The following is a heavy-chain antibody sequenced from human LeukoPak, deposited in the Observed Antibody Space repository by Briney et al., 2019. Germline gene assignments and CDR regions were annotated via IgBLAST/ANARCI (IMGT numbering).Heavy chain of an antibody. J-gene: IGHJ5*02. V-gene: IGHV4-61*02. D-gene: IGHD2/OR15-2a*01. Sequence: SETLSLTCTVSGGSVSSGSYYWNWLRQPAGKGLEWIGRTYTSGSINYNPSLESRVTILVDKSKNQFSLKLSSVTAADTAVYYCAREVLESLDSWGQGTLVTVSS. CDR1: GGSVSSGSYY. CDR3: AREVLESLDS. CDR2: TYTSGSI.